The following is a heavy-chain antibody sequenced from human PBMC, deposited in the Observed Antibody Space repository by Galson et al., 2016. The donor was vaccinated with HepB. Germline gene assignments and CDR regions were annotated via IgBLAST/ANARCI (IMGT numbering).Heavy chain of an antibody. CDR1: GFTFSSYV. Sequence: SLRLSCAASGFTFSSYVMHWFRQAPGKGLESISYISTNGATIHYADSVKGRFTVSRDNAKNSLYLQMNSLRAEDTAVYYCAKERGSRLTMVRGVLDPFDIWGQGTLVTVSS. CDR2: ISTNGATI. D-gene: IGHD3-10*01. V-gene: IGHV3-48*01. J-gene: IGHJ3*02. CDR3: AKERGSRLTMVRGVLDPFDI.